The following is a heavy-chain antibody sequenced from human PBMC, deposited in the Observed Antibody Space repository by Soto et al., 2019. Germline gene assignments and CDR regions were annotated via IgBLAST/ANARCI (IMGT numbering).Heavy chain of an antibody. CDR3: TRAGITMIGAFDY. D-gene: IGHD3-22*01. V-gene: IGHV1-46*01. CDR2: INPSGGST. CDR1: GYTFTSYY. Sequence: QVQLVQSGAEVKKPGASVKVSCKASGYTFTSYYMHWVRQAPGQGLEWMGIINPSGGSTSYAQKFQGRVTMNRDTSTSTVYMELSSLRSEDTAVYYCTRAGITMIGAFDYWGQGTLVTVSS. J-gene: IGHJ4*02.